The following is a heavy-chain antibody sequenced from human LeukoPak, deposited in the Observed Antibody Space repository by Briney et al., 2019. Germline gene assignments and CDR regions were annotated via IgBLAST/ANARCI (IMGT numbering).Heavy chain of an antibody. CDR3: AKDRRVGAQEYFQH. J-gene: IGHJ1*01. CDR1: GFTFSSYG. D-gene: IGHD1-26*01. V-gene: IGHV3-7*01. CDR2: IKQDGSEK. Sequence: GGSLRLSCAASGFTFSSYGMHWVRQAPGKGRAWVANIKQDGSEKYYVDSVKGRFTISRENAKNSLYLQLNSLRAEDTAVYYCAKDRRVGAQEYFQHWGQGTLVTVSS.